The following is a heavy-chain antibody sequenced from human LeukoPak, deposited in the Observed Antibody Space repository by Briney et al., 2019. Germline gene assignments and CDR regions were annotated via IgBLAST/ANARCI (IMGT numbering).Heavy chain of an antibody. V-gene: IGHV3-9*01. D-gene: IGHD3-9*01. CDR2: ISWNSGSI. J-gene: IGHJ3*02. Sequence: GGSLRLSCAASGFTFDDYAMHWVRQAPWKGLEWVSGISWNSGSIGYADSVKGRFTISRDNAKNSLYLQMNSLRAEDTALYYCASLEPYYDILTGSPPDAFDIWGQGTMVTVSS. CDR1: GFTFDDYA. CDR3: ASLEPYYDILTGSPPDAFDI.